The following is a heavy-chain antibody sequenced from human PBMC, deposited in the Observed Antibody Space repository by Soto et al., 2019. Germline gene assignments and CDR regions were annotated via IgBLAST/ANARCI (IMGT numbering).Heavy chain of an antibody. CDR3: AKDRPALVGATDYYYYGMDV. D-gene: IGHD1-26*01. CDR2: ISGSGGST. V-gene: IGHV3-23*01. J-gene: IGHJ6*02. CDR1: GFTFSSYA. Sequence: GGSLRLSCAASGFTFSSYAMSWVRQAPGKGLEWVSAISGSGGSTYYADSVKGRFTISRDNSKNTLYLQMNSLRAEDTAVYYCAKDRPALVGATDYYYYGMDVWGQGTTVTVSS.